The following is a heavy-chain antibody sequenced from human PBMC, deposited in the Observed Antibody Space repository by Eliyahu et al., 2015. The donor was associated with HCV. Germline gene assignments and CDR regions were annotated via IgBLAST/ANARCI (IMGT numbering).Heavy chain of an antibody. CDR3: ARDVSGGGSYRRIDY. J-gene: IGHJ4*02. V-gene: IGHV3-21*01. D-gene: IGHD1-26*01. CDR2: ISSSSSYI. Sequence: EVQLVESGGGLVKPGGSLRLSCAASGFTFSSYSMNWVRQAPGKGLEWVSSISSSSSYIYYADSVKGRFTISRDNAKNSLYLQMNSLRAEDTAVYYCARDVSGGGSYRRIDYWGQGTLVTVSS. CDR1: GFTFSSYS.